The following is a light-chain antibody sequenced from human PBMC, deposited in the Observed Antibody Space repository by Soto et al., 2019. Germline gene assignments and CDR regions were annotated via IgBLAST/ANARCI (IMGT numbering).Light chain of an antibody. CDR2: AAS. CDR1: QNIGTS. V-gene: IGKV1-5*01. Sequence: DIELTQSASTLSASVGDRVTITCRASQNIGTSLAWYQQTPGKAPKLLIYAASSLESGVPSRFSGSGSGTEFTLTISSLQPDDFANDYGLQYKSYSTSGQRTKVDLK. CDR3: LQYKSYST. J-gene: IGKJ1*01.